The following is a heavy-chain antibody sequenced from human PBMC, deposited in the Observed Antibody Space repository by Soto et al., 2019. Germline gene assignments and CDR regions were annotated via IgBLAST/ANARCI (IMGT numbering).Heavy chain of an antibody. CDR3: AHRVLRTVFGLVTTTAIYFDF. V-gene: IGHV2-5*02. D-gene: IGHD3-3*01. J-gene: IGHJ4*02. CDR2: IYWDDDK. CDR1: GFSLTTSGVG. Sequence: QITLNESGPTVVRPTETLTLTCRFSGFSLTTSGVGVGWIRQSPGKAPEWLALIYWDDDKRYSASLKSRLTIATDTSKNHVVPTVPDLGPLATATYSCAHRVLRTVFGLVTTTAIYFDFWGQGTPVAVSS.